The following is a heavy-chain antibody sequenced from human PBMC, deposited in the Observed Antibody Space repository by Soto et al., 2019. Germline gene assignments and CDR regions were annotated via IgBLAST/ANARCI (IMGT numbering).Heavy chain of an antibody. Sequence: SETLSLTCAVYGGSFSGYYWSWIRQHPGKGLEWIGYIYYSGSTYYNPSLKSRVTISVDTSKNQFSLKLSSVTAADTAVYYCARRSIAAAGWWFDPWGQGTQVTVSS. CDR1: GGSFSGYY. J-gene: IGHJ5*02. D-gene: IGHD6-13*01. CDR3: ARRSIAAAGWWFDP. V-gene: IGHV4-31*11. CDR2: IYYSGST.